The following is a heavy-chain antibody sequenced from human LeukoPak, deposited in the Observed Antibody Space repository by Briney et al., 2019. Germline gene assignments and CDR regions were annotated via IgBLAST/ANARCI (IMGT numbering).Heavy chain of an antibody. J-gene: IGHJ6*02. V-gene: IGHV3-33*01. D-gene: IGHD4-17*01. CDR2: IWYDGSNK. CDR1: GFTFSSYG. CDR3: ARGRTVTTIFLSFDYGMDV. Sequence: GRSLRLSCAASGFTFSSYGTHWVRQAPGKGLEWVAVIWYDGSNKYYADSVKGRFTISRDNSKNTLYLQMNSLRAEDTAVYYCARGRTVTTIFLSFDYGMDVWGQGTTVTVSS.